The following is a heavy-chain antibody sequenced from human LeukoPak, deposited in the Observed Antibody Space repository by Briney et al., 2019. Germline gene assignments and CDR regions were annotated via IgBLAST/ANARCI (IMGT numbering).Heavy chain of an antibody. CDR1: GYTLTSYA. Sequence: ASVKVSCKASGYTLTSYAMNWVRQAPGQGLEWKGWINTNTGNPTYAQGFTGRFVFSLDTSVSTAYLQISSLKAEDTAVYYCAREGVSGRGGDCYDYWGQGTLVTVSS. D-gene: IGHD2-21*01. V-gene: IGHV7-4-1*02. CDR2: INTNTGNP. J-gene: IGHJ4*02. CDR3: AREGVSGRGGDCYDY.